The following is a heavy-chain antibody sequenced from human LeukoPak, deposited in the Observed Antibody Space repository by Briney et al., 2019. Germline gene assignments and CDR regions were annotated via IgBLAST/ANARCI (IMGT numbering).Heavy chain of an antibody. D-gene: IGHD6-13*01. CDR1: GLTVSSSY. V-gene: IGHV3-53*01. CDR3: ARGGGYSSPSYDY. Sequence: GGSLRLSCAASGLTVSSSYVTWVRQVPGEGLERVSVIYSDGSTYYADSVKGRFTISRDNSKNTLYLQMNSLRAEDTAVYYCARGGGYSSPSYDYWGQGTLVTVSS. J-gene: IGHJ4*02. CDR2: IYSDGST.